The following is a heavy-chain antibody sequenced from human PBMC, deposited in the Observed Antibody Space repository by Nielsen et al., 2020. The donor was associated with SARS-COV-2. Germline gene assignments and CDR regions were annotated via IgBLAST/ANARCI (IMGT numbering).Heavy chain of an antibody. CDR2: ISPGGVTI. CDR1: GFTFSDYY. V-gene: IGHV3-11*04. J-gene: IGHJ3*01. D-gene: IGHD3-10*01. CDR3: ARRTPSMSRGAFHL. Sequence: GESLKISCAASGFTFSDYYMSWLRQAPGKGLECVSYISPGGVTIYYGDSVRGRFTVSRDNAKNSLYLQMNSLRAEDTALYYCARRTPSMSRGAFHLWGQGTMVTVSS.